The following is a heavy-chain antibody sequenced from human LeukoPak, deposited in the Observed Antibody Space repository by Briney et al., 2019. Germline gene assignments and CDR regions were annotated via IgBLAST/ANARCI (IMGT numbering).Heavy chain of an antibody. J-gene: IGHJ4*02. CDR3: ARVRGMVRGVIIGGPPLDY. CDR2: ISYDGSNK. D-gene: IGHD3-10*01. CDR1: GFTFSSYA. Sequence: GGSLRLSCAASGFTFSSYAMHWVRQAPGKGLERVAVISYDGSNKYYADSVKGRFTISRDNSKNTLYLQKNSLRAEDTAVYYCARVRGMVRGVIIGGPPLDYWGQGTLVTVSS. V-gene: IGHV3-30-3*01.